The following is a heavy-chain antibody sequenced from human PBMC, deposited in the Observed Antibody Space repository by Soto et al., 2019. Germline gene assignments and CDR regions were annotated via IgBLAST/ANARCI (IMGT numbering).Heavy chain of an antibody. Sequence: QVQLVQSGAEVKKPGSSVKVSCKASGGTFSSYAISWVRQAPGQGLEWMGGIIPIFGTTNYAQKFQGRVTITAAESTRKAYMELSSLRSEDTAVYYCARVVTVVKSFHYWYFDLWGRGTLVTVSS. D-gene: IGHD2-15*01. CDR3: ARVVTVVKSFHYWYFDL. CDR2: IIPIFGTT. V-gene: IGHV1-69*12. J-gene: IGHJ2*01. CDR1: GGTFSSYA.